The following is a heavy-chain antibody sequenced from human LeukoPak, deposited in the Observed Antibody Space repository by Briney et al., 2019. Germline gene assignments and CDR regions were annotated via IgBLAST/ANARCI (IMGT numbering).Heavy chain of an antibody. CDR3: ARGRFFYGWGIDV. CDR1: GFTFSDFG. D-gene: IGHD3-10*01. J-gene: IGHJ6*02. CDR2: IKGDETEK. V-gene: IGHV3-7*01. Sequence: GGSLRLSCAASGFTFSDFGMNWVRQAPGKGLEWVAFIKGDETEKHYVDSLKGRFTISRDNAENSLSLQMSSLTVEDTAMYFCARGRFFYGWGIDVWGQGTTVIVSS.